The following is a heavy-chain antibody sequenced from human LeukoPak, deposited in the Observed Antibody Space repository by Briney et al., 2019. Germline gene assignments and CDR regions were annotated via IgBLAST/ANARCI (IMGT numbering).Heavy chain of an antibody. Sequence: GGSLRLSCAASGFTFDDYDMSWVRQAPGKGLEWVSDISGSGGSTYYADSVKGRFTIFRDNSKNTLYLQMNSLRAEDTAVYYCARDEYIHGDLTNFDSWGQGTLVIVSS. CDR1: GFTFDDYD. V-gene: IGHV3-23*01. J-gene: IGHJ4*02. CDR3: ARDEYIHGDLTNFDS. D-gene: IGHD4-17*01. CDR2: ISGSGGST.